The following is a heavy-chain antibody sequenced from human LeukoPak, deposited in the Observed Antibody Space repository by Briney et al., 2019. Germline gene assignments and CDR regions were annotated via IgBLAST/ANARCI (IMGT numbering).Heavy chain of an antibody. CDR1: GFTFSSYG. D-gene: IGHD6-19*01. J-gene: IGHJ4*02. CDR3: AREYSSGWYDY. CDR2: IWYDGSEK. Sequence: GGSLRLSCAASGFTFSSYGMHWVRQAPGKGLEWVAVIWYDGSEKYYADSVKGRFTISRDNAKNSLYLQMNSLRAEDTAVYYCAREYSSGWYDYWGQGTLVTVSS. V-gene: IGHV3-33*01.